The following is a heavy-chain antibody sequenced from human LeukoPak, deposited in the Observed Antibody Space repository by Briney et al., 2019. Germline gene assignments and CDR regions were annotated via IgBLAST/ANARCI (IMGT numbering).Heavy chain of an antibody. J-gene: IGHJ4*02. CDR1: GGSISSYY. D-gene: IGHD3-10*01. V-gene: IGHV4-59*08. CDR2: IYYSGST. Sequence: SETLSLTCTVSGGSISSYYWSWIRQPPGKGLEWIGYIYYSGSTNYNPSLKSRVTISVDTSKNQFSLKLSSVTAADTAVYYCAGGEWPAPFDYWGQGTLVTVSS. CDR3: AGGEWPAPFDY.